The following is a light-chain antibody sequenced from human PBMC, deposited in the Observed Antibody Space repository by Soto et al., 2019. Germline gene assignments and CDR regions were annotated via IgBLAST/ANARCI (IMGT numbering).Light chain of an antibody. Sequence: DIQMTQSPSPLSASVGDRVYITCRTSQRISSYLNWYQAKPGKAPKLLIYDASTLESGVPSRFSGSGSGTDFTLTISSLQPEDSATYYCQQSYSTPPFTFGPGTRVDI. J-gene: IGKJ3*01. CDR3: QQSYSTPPFT. CDR2: DAS. CDR1: QRISSY. V-gene: IGKV1-39*01.